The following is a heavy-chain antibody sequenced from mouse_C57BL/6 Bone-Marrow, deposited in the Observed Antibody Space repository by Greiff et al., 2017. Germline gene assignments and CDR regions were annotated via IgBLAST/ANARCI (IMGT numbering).Heavy chain of an antibody. J-gene: IGHJ1*03. CDR1: GFTFSSYA. CDR2: ISDGGSYT. CDR3: ARDECYWYFDV. Sequence: EVKVVESGGGLVKPGGSLKLSCAASGFTFSSYAMSWVRQTPEKRLEWVATISDGGSYTYYPDNVKGRFTISRDNAKNNLYLQMSHLKSEDTAMYYCARDECYWYFDVWGTGTTVTVSS. V-gene: IGHV5-4*01.